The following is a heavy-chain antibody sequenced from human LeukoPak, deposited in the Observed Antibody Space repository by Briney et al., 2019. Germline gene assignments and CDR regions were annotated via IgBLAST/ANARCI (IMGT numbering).Heavy chain of an antibody. CDR2: ILEDGRSQ. J-gene: IGHJ4*02. D-gene: IGHD1-14*01. V-gene: IGHV3-30*03. Sequence: GGSLRLSCAASGFSFTTYWMSWVRQAPGKGLDWVAVILEDGRSQHYADSVKGRFSISRDNSKNTLFLQMNSLRGEDTARYYCARVQGGGFRTADSWGQGTLVTVSS. CDR1: GFSFTTYW. CDR3: ARVQGGGFRTADS.